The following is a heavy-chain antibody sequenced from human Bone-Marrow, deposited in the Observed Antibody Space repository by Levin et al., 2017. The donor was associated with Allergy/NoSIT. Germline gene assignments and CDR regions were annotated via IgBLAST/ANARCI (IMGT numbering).Heavy chain of an antibody. J-gene: IGHJ4*02. V-gene: IGHV3-30-3*01. D-gene: IGHD2-8*01. CDR2: ISHDGSYT. CDR1: GFTFDIYT. Sequence: LSLTCAASGFTFDIYTIHWVRQAPGKGLEWVAVISHDGSYTRYADSVRGRFSISRDNSKNTILLHMYSLRGEDTAIYFCARDPGTYCPNENCYMFDFWGQGTLVTVSS. CDR3: ARDPGTYCPNENCYMFDF.